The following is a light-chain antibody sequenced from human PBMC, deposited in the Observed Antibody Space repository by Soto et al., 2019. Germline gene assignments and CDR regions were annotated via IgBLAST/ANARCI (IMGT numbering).Light chain of an antibody. V-gene: IGKV3-20*01. CDR3: QQYVTSPLT. J-gene: IGKJ1*01. CDR1: RSVSSSY. Sequence: EIALTQSPATLSLSPGARATLSCRASRSVSSSYLAWYQQKPGQAPRLLIYGASSRATGIPDRFSGSGSGTDFTLTISRLEPEDFALYYCQQYVTSPLTFGQGTKVDIK. CDR2: GAS.